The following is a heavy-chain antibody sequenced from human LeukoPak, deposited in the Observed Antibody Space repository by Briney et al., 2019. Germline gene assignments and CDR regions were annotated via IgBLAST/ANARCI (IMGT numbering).Heavy chain of an antibody. CDR1: GGSISSSNW. CDR2: IYHSGST. V-gene: IGHV4-4*02. CDR3: AREVVCSSTSCLAFDY. D-gene: IGHD2-2*01. Sequence: SGTLSLTCAVSGGSISSSNWWSWVRQPPGKGLEWIGEIYHSGSTNYNPSLKSRVTISVDKSKNQFSLKLSSVTAADTAVYYCAREVVCSSTSCLAFDYWGQGTLVTVSS. J-gene: IGHJ4*02.